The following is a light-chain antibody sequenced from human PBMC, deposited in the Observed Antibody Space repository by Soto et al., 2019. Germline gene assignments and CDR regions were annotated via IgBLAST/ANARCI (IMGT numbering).Light chain of an antibody. CDR1: SSNIGAGYD. V-gene: IGLV1-40*01. CDR2: GNS. J-gene: IGLJ3*02. CDR3: QSYHSSLSGWV. Sequence: SVLTQPPSVSGAPGQRVTISCTGSSSNIGAGYDVHWYQQLPGTAPKLLIYGNSNRPSGVPDRFSGSKSGTSASLAITGLQAEDEADYYCQSYHSSLSGWVFGGGTKLTVL.